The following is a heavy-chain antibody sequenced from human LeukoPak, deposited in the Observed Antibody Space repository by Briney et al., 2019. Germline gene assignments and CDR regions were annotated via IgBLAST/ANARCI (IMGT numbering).Heavy chain of an antibody. J-gene: IGHJ4*02. CDR2: ITNNGRKT. D-gene: IGHD2-15*01. CDR1: GFTFSDYF. CDR3: ASVACSAVTCFGFLFFDY. V-gene: IGHV3-11*04. Sequence: GGSLRLSCAASGFTFSDYFMGWVRQAPGKGLEWVSYITNNGRKTYYADSMKGRFTISRDNAKNSLFLQMNSLRAEDTAVYYCASVACSAVTCFGFLFFDYWGQGTLVTVSS.